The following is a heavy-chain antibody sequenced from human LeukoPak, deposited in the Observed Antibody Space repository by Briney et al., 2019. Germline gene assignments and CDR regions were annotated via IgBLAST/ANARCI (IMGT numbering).Heavy chain of an antibody. CDR1: GGSISGSY. CDR3: ARGELRYFDWLLSTHPYGMDV. J-gene: IGHJ6*02. V-gene: IGHV4-59*01. Sequence: SETLSLTCTVSGGSISGSYWSWIRQPPGKGLEWIGYIYYSGSTNYNPSLKSRVTISVDTSKNQFSLKLSSVTAADTAVYYCARGELRYFDWLLSTHPYGMDVWGQGTTVTVSS. CDR2: IYYSGST. D-gene: IGHD3-9*01.